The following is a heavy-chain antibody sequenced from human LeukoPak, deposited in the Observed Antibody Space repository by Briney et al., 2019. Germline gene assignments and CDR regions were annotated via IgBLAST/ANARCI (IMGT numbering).Heavy chain of an antibody. V-gene: IGHV1-2*02. CDR1: GYTFTGYF. D-gene: IGHD3-9*01. Sequence: ASVRVSCKASGYTFTGYFMHWVRQAPGQGLDWMGWINPNSGGTKYAQKFQGRVTMTRDTSIGTAYMELSTVTSDDTAVYFCARVHATGYFSLDLGYWGQGTLVTVSS. CDR3: ARVHATGYFSLDLGY. J-gene: IGHJ4*02. CDR2: INPNSGGT.